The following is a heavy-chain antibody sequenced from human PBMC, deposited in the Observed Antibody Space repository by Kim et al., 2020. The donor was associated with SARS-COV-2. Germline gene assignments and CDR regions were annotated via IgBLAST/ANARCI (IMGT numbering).Heavy chain of an antibody. CDR2: INPSGGST. V-gene: IGHV1-46*01. J-gene: IGHJ6*02. D-gene: IGHD3-9*01. CDR3: ARTLTDILTGYYGTRGMDV. Sequence: ASVKVSCKASGYTFTSYYMHWVRQAPGQGLEWMGIINPSGGSTSYAQKFQGRVTMTRDTSTSTVYMELSSLRSEDTAVYYCARTLTDILTGYYGTRGMDVWGQGTTVTVSS. CDR1: GYTFTSYY.